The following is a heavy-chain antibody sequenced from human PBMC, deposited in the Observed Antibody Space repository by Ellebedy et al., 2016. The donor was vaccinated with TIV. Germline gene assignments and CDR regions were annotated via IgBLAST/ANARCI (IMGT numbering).Heavy chain of an antibody. J-gene: IGHJ6*02. V-gene: IGHV1-3*01. D-gene: IGHD3-22*01. CDR1: GYTFTTYA. CDR2: INAGNGNT. CDR3: ASARNYYDSSGYYQKSYGMDV. Sequence: AASVKVSCKASGYTFTTYAIHWLRQAPGQGLAWMGWINAGNGNTQYSQKFHGRVTITRDTSASTAYMELSSLRSEDTAVYYCASARNYYDSSGYYQKSYGMDVWGQGATVTVSS.